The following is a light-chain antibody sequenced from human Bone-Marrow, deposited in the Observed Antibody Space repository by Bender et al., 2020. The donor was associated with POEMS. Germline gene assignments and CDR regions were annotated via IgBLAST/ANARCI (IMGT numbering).Light chain of an antibody. CDR1: SSDIGAYNF. Sequence: HSALTQPASVSGSPGQSITISCAGTSSDIGAYNFFSWYQHYPGKAPKLIIYDVNYRPSGVSNRFSGSKSGNTASLTSSGRQAEDGADYYCSSFTTSSTGVFGTGTKVTGL. CDR2: DVN. V-gene: IGLV2-14*03. CDR3: SSFTTSSTGV. J-gene: IGLJ1*01.